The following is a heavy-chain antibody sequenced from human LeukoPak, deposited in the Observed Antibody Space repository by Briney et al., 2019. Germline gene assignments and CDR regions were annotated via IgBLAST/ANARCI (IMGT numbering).Heavy chain of an antibody. CDR3: AVLIRHYGMDV. D-gene: IGHD3-16*01. CDR2: INYNGHT. Sequence: PSETLSVTCALSGGSFIGNYWSWIRQAPGKGLEWIGEINYNGHTNYNPSLESRVTISIDASKNQFALALNSVTAADTAIYFCAVLIRHYGMDVWGQGTTVLVSS. J-gene: IGHJ6*02. CDR1: GGSFIGNY. V-gene: IGHV4-34*01.